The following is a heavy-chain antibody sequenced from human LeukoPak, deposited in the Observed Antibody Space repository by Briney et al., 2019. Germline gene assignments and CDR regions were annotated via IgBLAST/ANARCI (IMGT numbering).Heavy chain of an antibody. CDR1: GFTFSSYA. Sequence: GGSLRLSCAASGFTFSSYAMHWVRQAPGKGLEWVAVISYDGSNKYYADSVKGRFTISRDNSKNTLYLQMNSLRAEDTAVYYCARGGSGYDFARFDYWGQGTLVTVSS. J-gene: IGHJ4*02. CDR3: ARGGSGYDFARFDY. V-gene: IGHV3-30-3*01. D-gene: IGHD5-12*01. CDR2: ISYDGSNK.